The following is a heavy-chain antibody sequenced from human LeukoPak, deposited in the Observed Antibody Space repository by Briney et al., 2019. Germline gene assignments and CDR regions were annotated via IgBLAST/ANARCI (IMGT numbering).Heavy chain of an antibody. V-gene: IGHV1-46*01. Sequence: ASVNVSCTASGYTFTSYYMHWVRQAPGQGLEWMGMINPSGGSTSYAQKFQGRVTMTRDTSTSTVYMELSSLRSEDTAVYSCARERWLEGTDFDYWGQGTLVTVSS. CDR3: ARERWLEGTDFDY. CDR2: INPSGGST. D-gene: IGHD5-18*01. CDR1: GYTFTSYY. J-gene: IGHJ4*02.